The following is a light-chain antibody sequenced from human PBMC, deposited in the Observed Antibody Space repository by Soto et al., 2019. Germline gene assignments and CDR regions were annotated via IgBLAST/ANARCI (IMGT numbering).Light chain of an antibody. Sequence: DIVLTQSPGTLSVSPGERATLSCRASQSISSSFLAWYQQKAGQAPRLLLHDSSDRATGIPDRFSGSGSGTDFTLTISAVEPGDLAVYYCQQYDTARSTFGQGTKLEIK. CDR2: DSS. V-gene: IGKV3-20*01. J-gene: IGKJ2*01. CDR3: QQYDTARST. CDR1: QSISSSF.